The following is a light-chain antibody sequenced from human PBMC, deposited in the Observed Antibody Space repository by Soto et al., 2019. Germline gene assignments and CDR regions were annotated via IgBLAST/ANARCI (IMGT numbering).Light chain of an antibody. CDR3: CSYAGSSTLNVV. CDR2: EGS. Sequence: QSVLTQPASVSRSPGQSITISCTGTSSDVGSYNLVSWYQQHPGKAPKLMIYEGSKRPSGVSNRFSGSKSGNTASLTISGLQAEDEADYYCCSYAGSSTLNVVFGGGTKLTVL. J-gene: IGLJ2*01. V-gene: IGLV2-23*01. CDR1: SSDVGSYNL.